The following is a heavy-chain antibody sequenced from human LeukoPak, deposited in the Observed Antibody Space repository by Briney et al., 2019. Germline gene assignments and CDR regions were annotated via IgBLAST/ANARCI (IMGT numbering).Heavy chain of an antibody. CDR1: GFTFSDHY. D-gene: IGHD7-27*01. Sequence: GGPLRLSCAASGFTFSDHYMDRVRQATGKGLDSLSRFRNKATCYTTEYAPSLRGRLTISRDDSNNSLFLQMNSLKTEDTAVYYCVRTISGDPRYFDYWGQEILVTGSS. CDR2: FRNKATCYTT. V-gene: IGHV3-72*01. CDR3: VRTISGDPRYFDY. J-gene: IGHJ4*02.